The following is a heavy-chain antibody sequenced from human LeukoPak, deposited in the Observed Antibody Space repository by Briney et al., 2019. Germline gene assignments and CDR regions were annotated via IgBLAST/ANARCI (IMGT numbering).Heavy chain of an antibody. V-gene: IGHV4-59*08. CDR1: GGSISSYY. CDR3: ARHLDEYDSSGYYTAYFNY. Sequence: SETLSLTCTVSGGSISSYYWSWIRQPPGKGLEWIGYIYYSGSTNYNPSLKSRVTISVDTSKNQFSLKLSSVTAADTAVYYCARHLDEYDSSGYYTAYFNYWGQGTLVTVSS. CDR2: IYYSGST. J-gene: IGHJ4*02. D-gene: IGHD3-22*01.